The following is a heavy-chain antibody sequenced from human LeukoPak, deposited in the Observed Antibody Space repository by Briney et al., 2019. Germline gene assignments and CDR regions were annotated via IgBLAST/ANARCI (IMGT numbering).Heavy chain of an antibody. J-gene: IGHJ3*02. CDR1: GYSISSGYY. V-gene: IGHV4-38-2*02. D-gene: IGHD1-26*01. CDR2: IYHSGST. CDR3: ARDQSREGGAFDI. Sequence: SETLSLTCTVSGYSISSGYYWGWIRQPPGKGLEWIGSIYHSGSTYYNPSLKSRVTISVDTSKNQFSLKLSSVAAADTAVYYCARDQSREGGAFDIWGQGTMVTVSS.